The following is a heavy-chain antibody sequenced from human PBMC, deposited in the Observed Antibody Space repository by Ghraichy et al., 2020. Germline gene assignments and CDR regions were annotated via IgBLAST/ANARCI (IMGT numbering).Heavy chain of an antibody. D-gene: IGHD3-3*01. V-gene: IGHV1-2*02. J-gene: IGHJ6*02. CDR2: INPNSGGT. CDR3: ARAGTYYDFWSGYYDYGMDV. Sequence: ASVKVSCKASGYTFTGYYMHWVRQAPGQGLEWMGWINPNSGGTNYAQKFQGRVTMTRDTSISTAYMELSRLRSDDTAVYYCARAGTYYDFWSGYYDYGMDVWGQGTTVTVSS. CDR1: GYTFTGYY.